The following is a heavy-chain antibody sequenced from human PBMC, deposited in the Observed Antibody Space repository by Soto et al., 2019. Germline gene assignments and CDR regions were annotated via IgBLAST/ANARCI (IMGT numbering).Heavy chain of an antibody. V-gene: IGHV1-69*13. Sequence: SVKVSCKASGGTFSSYAISWVRQAPGQGLEWMGGIIPIFCTANYAQKFQGRVTITADESTSTAYMELSSLRSEDTAVYYCASLAAVAGHNFDYWGQGTLVTVSS. CDR2: IIPIFCTA. CDR3: ASLAAVAGHNFDY. J-gene: IGHJ4*02. D-gene: IGHD6-19*01. CDR1: GGTFSSYA.